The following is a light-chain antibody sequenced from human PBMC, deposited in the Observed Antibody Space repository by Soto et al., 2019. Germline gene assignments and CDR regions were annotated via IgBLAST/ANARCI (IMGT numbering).Light chain of an antibody. J-gene: IGKJ1*01. CDR3: QQRTNWSWT. V-gene: IGKV3-11*01. Sequence: ESVLAQSPATLSLSPGERATLSCRASQSLDSSLAWFQQKPGQAPRLLIYDVSYRASGIPARFSGSGSGTDFALTNSCLEPEDFAAYYCQQRTNWSWTFGQGTKVEIK. CDR2: DVS. CDR1: QSLDSS.